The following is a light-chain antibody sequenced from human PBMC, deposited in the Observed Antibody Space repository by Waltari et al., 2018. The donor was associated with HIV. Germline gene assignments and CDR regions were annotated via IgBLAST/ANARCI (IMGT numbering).Light chain of an antibody. Sequence: QAGLTQPPSMSKGLRQTATLTCTGNSNNLGTQGAAWLQQHQGHPPKPLSYRNTTRPSGISGTFSASRSGNTASLTITGLQPEDEADYYCSAWDTSLSAWVFGGGTKLTVL. CDR1: SNNLGTQG. CDR3: SAWDTSLSAWV. CDR2: RNT. J-gene: IGLJ3*02. V-gene: IGLV10-54*01.